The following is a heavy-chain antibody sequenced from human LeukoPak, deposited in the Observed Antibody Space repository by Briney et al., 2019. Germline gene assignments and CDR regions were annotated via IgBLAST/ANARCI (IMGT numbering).Heavy chain of an antibody. D-gene: IGHD3-9*01. CDR2: IYPGDSDT. CDR3: ARQTYDILTGYSEGAFDY. J-gene: IGHJ4*02. Sequence: HGESLKISCQGSGYSFTNYWIGWVRQMPGKGLEWMGIIYPGDSDTRYSPSFQGQVTISADKSISTAYLQWSSLKASDTAMYYCARQTYDILTGYSEGAFDYWGQGTLVTVSS. V-gene: IGHV5-51*01. CDR1: GYSFTNYW.